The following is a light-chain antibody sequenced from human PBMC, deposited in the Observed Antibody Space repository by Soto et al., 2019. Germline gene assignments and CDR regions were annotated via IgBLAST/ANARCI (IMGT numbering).Light chain of an antibody. CDR1: QSVSSN. CDR3: QQYNNWPPWT. CDR2: GAS. Sequence: EIVMTLSPATLSVSPGEGATLSCRASQSVSSNLAWYQQKPGQAPRLLIYGASTRATGIPARFSGSGSGTEFTLTIRSLQSEDFAVYYCQQYNNWPPWTFGQGTKVDIK. V-gene: IGKV3-15*01. J-gene: IGKJ1*01.